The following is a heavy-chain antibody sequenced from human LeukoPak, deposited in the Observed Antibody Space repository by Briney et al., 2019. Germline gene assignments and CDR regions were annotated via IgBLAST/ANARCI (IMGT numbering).Heavy chain of an antibody. Sequence: ASMKVSCKASGYTFTSYYMHWVRQAPGQGLEWMGIIYPSDGSTTYAQDFQGRVTMTRDTSTSTVYMELSSLRAEDTAVYYCARDYKIPQQYCSITSCYLFDYWGQGTLVTVSS. CDR2: IYPSDGST. V-gene: IGHV1-46*01. CDR3: ARDYKIPQQYCSITSCYLFDY. D-gene: IGHD2-2*01. CDR1: GYTFTSYY. J-gene: IGHJ4*02.